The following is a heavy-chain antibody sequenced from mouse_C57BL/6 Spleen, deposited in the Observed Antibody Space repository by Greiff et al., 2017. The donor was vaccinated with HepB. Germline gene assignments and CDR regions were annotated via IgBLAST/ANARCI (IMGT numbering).Heavy chain of an antibody. CDR2: ISSGSSTI. CDR1: GFTFSDYG. V-gene: IGHV5-17*01. CDR3: ASSYDGYLYYFDY. Sequence: EVKVEESGGGLVKPGGSLKLSCAASGFTFSDYGMHWVRQAPEKGLEWVAYISSGSSTIYYADTVKGRFTISRDNAKNTLFLQMTSLRSEDTAMYYCASSYDGYLYYFDYWGQGTTLTVSS. J-gene: IGHJ2*01. D-gene: IGHD2-3*01.